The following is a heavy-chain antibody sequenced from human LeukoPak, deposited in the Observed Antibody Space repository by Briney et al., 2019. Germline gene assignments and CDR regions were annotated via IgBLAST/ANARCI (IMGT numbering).Heavy chain of an antibody. J-gene: IGHJ4*02. CDR3: AKDGYYTFDY. Sequence: PGGSLRLSCAASGFTFSSYGMHWVRQAPGKGLEWVAFIRYDGSNKHYADSVKGRFTISRDNSKNTLYLQMNSLRAEDTAVYYCAKDGYYTFDYWGQGTLVTVSS. D-gene: IGHD1-26*01. V-gene: IGHV3-30*02. CDR1: GFTFSSYG. CDR2: IRYDGSNK.